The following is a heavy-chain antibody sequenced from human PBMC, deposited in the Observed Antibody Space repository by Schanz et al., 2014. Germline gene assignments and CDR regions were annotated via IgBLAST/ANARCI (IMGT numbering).Heavy chain of an antibody. J-gene: IGHJ4*02. V-gene: IGHV3-9*01. CDR2: MSWNAGSL. CDR1: GFRFADYA. CDR3: AMGGYQLHH. D-gene: IGHD1-7*01. Sequence: EVQLVESGGGLVQPGRSLRLSCVASGFRFADYAMHWVRQAPGKGLEWVSGMSWNAGSLGYGDSVKGRFTISRDNAKNSLYLQMNSLRAEDTALYYCAMGGYQLHHWGQGTLVTVSS.